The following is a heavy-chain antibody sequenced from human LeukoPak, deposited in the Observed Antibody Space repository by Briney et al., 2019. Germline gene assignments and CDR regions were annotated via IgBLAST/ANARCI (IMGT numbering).Heavy chain of an antibody. V-gene: IGHV4-39*07. CDR3: AREGAAGPQYYFDY. J-gene: IGHJ4*02. D-gene: IGHD6-25*01. Sequence: SETLSLTCTVSGGSISSTTYYWVWIRQPPGKGLEWIGEINHSGSTNYNPSLKGRVTISVDTSKNQFSLKLSSVTAADTAVYYCAREGAAGPQYYFDYWGQGTLVTVSS. CDR2: INHSGST. CDR1: GGSISSTTYY.